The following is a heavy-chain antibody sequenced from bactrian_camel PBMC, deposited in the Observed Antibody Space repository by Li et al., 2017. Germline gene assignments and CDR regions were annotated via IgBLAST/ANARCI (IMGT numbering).Heavy chain of an antibody. Sequence: HVQLVESGGGPVHAGGSLNLSCVASGWDHTNIAWFRQAPGKAREGVARIGSTSGTAFIADSVKGRFTISLVKEKKAVMLQMKDLKVEDTGTYFCAEDTIGRSGSAHWDPARYNYRGQGTQVTVS. J-gene: IGHJ4*01. CDR3: AEDTIGRSGSAHWDPARYNY. CDR1: GWDHTN. CDR2: IGSTSGTA. V-gene: IGHV3S63*01. D-gene: IGHD2*01.